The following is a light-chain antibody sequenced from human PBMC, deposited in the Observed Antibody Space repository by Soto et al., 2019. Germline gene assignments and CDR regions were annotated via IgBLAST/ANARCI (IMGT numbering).Light chain of an antibody. J-gene: IGLJ3*02. V-gene: IGLV2-8*01. CDR2: EVT. CDR3: SSYAGSNYVV. Sequence: QSALTQPPSASGSPGQSVTISCTGTSSDVGGYNYVSWYQQHPGKAPKLMIYEVTQRPSGVPDRFPGSKSGNTASLTVSGLRAEDEADYYCSSYAGSNYVVFGGGTKLTVL. CDR1: SSDVGGYNY.